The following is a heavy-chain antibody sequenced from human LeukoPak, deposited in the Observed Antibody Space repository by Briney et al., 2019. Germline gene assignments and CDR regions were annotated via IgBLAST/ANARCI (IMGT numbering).Heavy chain of an antibody. Sequence: SETLSLTCTISGGSVSDYYWSWIRQSPGKGLEWICYIYHTGSTSYSPSLKSRVTISADTSQNHFSRKLSSVTAADTAVYYCASRKLRNDYWGEGALVT. J-gene: IGHJ4*02. CDR1: GGSVSDYY. V-gene: IGHV4-59*02. D-gene: IGHD7-27*01. CDR3: ASRKLRNDY. CDR2: IYHTGST.